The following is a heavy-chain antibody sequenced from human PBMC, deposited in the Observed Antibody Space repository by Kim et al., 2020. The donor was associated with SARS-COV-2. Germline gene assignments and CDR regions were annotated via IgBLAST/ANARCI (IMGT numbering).Heavy chain of an antibody. V-gene: IGHV4-39*07. CDR3: ARLYSSSWYGRFFDY. Sequence: PSLKSRVTISVDTSKNQFSLKRSSVTAADTAVYYCARLYSSSWYGRFFDYWGQGTLVTVSS. J-gene: IGHJ4*02. D-gene: IGHD6-13*01.